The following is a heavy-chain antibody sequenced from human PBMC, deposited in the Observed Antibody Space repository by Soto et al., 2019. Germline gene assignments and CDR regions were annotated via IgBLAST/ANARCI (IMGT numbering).Heavy chain of an antibody. CDR2: IYYSGST. V-gene: IGHV4-59*08. CDR3: ARGDYGDFDY. J-gene: IGHJ4*02. Sequence: SETLSLTCTVSGGSISSYYWSWIRQPPGKGLEWIGYIYYSGSTYYNPSLKSRATISVDTSKNQFSLKLNSVTAADTAVYYCARGDYGDFDYWGQGTLVTVSS. D-gene: IGHD4-17*01. CDR1: GGSISSYY.